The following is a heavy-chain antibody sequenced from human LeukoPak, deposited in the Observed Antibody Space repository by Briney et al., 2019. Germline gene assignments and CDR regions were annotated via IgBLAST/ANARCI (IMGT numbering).Heavy chain of an antibody. Sequence: GGSLRLSCAASGFTFSSYGMHWVRQAPGKGLEWVAFIRYDGSNKYYADSVKGRFTISRDNSKNTLYLQMNSLRAEDTAVYYCATYLGRITMVRGQLAGMDVWGQGTTVTVSS. CDR3: ATYLGRITMVRGQLAGMDV. D-gene: IGHD3-10*01. J-gene: IGHJ6*02. CDR2: IRYDGSNK. V-gene: IGHV3-30*02. CDR1: GFTFSSYG.